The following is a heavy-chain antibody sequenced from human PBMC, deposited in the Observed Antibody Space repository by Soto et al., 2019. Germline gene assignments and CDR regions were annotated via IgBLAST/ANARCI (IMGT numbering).Heavy chain of an antibody. J-gene: IGHJ4*02. CDR2: IYHSGST. CDR3: ARRAWGGLDY. D-gene: IGHD3-3*01. V-gene: IGHV4-4*02. CDR1: GDSISRSNW. Sequence: QVLLQESGPGLVKPSGTLSLTCAVSGDSISRSNWWSWVRQTPGKGLEWIGEIYHSGSTNYNPSLKGRVFISVDKSKNRFSVRLNSVTAADTAVYYCARRAWGGLDYWGQGTLVTVSS.